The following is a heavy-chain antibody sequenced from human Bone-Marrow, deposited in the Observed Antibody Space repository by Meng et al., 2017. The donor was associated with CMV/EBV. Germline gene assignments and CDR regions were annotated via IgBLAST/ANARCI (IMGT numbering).Heavy chain of an antibody. CDR2: IYYSGST. Sequence: SETLSLTCTVSGGSISSSSYYWGWIRQPPGKGLEWIGSIYYSGSTYYNPSLKSRVTISVDTSKNQFSLKLTSVTAADTAVYYCARGQHSGDIVVFPAAGGPRAFDYWGQGTLVTVPS. V-gene: IGHV4-39*07. J-gene: IGHJ4*02. CDR1: GGSISSSSYY. D-gene: IGHD2-2*01. CDR3: ARGQHSGDIVVFPAAGGPRAFDY.